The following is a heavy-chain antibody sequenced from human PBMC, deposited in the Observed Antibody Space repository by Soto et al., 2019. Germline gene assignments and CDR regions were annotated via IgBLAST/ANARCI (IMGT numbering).Heavy chain of an antibody. CDR3: ARARYCSSTSCYTPGAFDI. V-gene: IGHV3-23*01. CDR1: GFTFSSYA. CDR2: ISGSGGST. J-gene: IGHJ3*02. D-gene: IGHD2-2*02. Sequence: EVQLLESGGGLVQPGGSLRLSCAASGFTFSSYAMSWVRQAPGKGLEWVSAISGSGGSTYYADSVKGRFTISRDNSKNTLYLQMNSLRAEDTAVYYCARARYCSSTSCYTPGAFDIWGQGTMVTVSS.